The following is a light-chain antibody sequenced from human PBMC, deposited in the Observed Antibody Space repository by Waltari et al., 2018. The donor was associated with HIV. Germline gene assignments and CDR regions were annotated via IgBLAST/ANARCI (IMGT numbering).Light chain of an antibody. J-gene: IGKJ4*01. CDR1: EAVSTY. CDR2: DAS. V-gene: IGKV3-11*01. CDR3: QQRSNWPPAPT. Sequence: EIVLTQSPATLYLSPGERATLPCRASEAVSTYLAWYQQRSGQSPRLLIYDASVRATGVPARFSGSGSGTDFTLTISSLDPEDFAVYYCQQRSNWPPAPTFGGGTKVEIK.